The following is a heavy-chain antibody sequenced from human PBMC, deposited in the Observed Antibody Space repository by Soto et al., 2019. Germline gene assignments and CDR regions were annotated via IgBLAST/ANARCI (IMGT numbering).Heavy chain of an antibody. D-gene: IGHD2-8*01. J-gene: IGHJ4*02. Sequence: TSETLSLTCTVSGGSISNGGYYWSWIRQHPGKGLEWIGYIYYSGSTYYNPSLKSRATISVDTSKNQFSLKLNSVTAADTAVFYCARDRNGPYDCWGQGTLVTVSS. V-gene: IGHV4-31*03. CDR2: IYYSGST. CDR1: GGSISNGGYY. CDR3: ARDRNGPYDC.